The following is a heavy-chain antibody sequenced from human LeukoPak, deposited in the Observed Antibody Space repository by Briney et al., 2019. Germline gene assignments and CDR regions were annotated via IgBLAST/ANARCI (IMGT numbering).Heavy chain of an antibody. CDR3: ARDCSGGSCYGAFDI. CDR1: GASIRSGDYY. CDR2: IYDSGST. Sequence: NTSETLSLTCTVSGASIRSGDYYWSWIRQPPGKGLEWIGYIYDSGSTYYNPSLKSRITISVDTSESRFSLKLSSVTATDTAVYYCARDCSGGSCYGAFDIWGQGTMVTVSS. D-gene: IGHD2-15*01. V-gene: IGHV4-30-4*01. J-gene: IGHJ3*02.